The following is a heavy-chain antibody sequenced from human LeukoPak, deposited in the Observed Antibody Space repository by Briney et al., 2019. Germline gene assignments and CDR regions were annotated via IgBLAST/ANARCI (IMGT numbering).Heavy chain of an antibody. CDR3: ARHGEDCSSTSCYTPDGYFDY. CDR2: IYTSGST. Sequence: PSETLSLTCTVSGGSISSYYWSWIRQPAGKGLEWIGRIYTSGSTNYNPSLKSRVTMSVDTSKNQFSLKLSSVTAADTAVYYCARHGEDCSSTSCYTPDGYFDYWGQGTLVTVSS. J-gene: IGHJ4*02. CDR1: GGSISSYY. D-gene: IGHD2-2*02. V-gene: IGHV4-4*07.